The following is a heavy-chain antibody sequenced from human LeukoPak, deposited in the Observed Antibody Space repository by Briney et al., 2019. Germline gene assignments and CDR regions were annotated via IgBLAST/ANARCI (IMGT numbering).Heavy chain of an antibody. Sequence: PGGSLRLSCVASRIIVSSNYMTWVRQAPGKGLEWVAVIWYDGSNKYYADSVKGRFTISRDNSKNTLYLQMNSLRAEDTAVYYCARGPLYSSGWYFDYWGQGTLVTVSS. CDR3: ARGPLYSSGWYFDY. J-gene: IGHJ4*02. D-gene: IGHD6-19*01. V-gene: IGHV3-33*08. CDR1: RIIVSSNY. CDR2: IWYDGSNK.